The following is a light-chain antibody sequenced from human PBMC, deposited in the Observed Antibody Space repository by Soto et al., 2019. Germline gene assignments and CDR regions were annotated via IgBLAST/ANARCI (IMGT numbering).Light chain of an antibody. CDR1: QSVSSN. V-gene: IGKV3-15*01. Sequence: EIVMTQSPATLSVSPGERATLSCRASQSVSSNLAWYQQKPGQAPRLLNYGASTRATGIPARFSGSGSGTEFTLTISRLQSEDFAVYYCQQYNNWPPYTFGQGTKLEIK. J-gene: IGKJ2*01. CDR2: GAS. CDR3: QQYNNWPPYT.